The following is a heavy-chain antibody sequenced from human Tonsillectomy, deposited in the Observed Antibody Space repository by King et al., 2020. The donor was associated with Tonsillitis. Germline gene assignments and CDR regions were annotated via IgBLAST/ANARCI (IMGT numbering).Heavy chain of an antibody. CDR3: VNYISGYPT. Sequence: VQLVESGGGLVQPAGSLRLSCAVSGFIFSDHFMDWVRQAPGKGLEWVGRSKNKAEDFATEYAASVRGRFRISRDDSRKSLYLQMSSLKTEDTAVYYCVNYISGYPTWGQGTLVTVSS. V-gene: IGHV3-72*01. D-gene: IGHD6-25*01. J-gene: IGHJ5*02. CDR1: GFIFSDHF. CDR2: SKNKAEDFAT.